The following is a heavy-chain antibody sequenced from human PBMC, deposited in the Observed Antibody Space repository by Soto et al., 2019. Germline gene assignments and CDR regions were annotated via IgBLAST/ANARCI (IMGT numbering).Heavy chain of an antibody. D-gene: IGHD3-22*01. CDR2: INYSGST. J-gene: IGHJ3*02. CDR3: ARRGDHYESSGDVNDI. V-gene: IGHV4-34*01. CDR1: GGSFSGYH. Sequence: PSETLSLTCAVSGGSFSGYHWSRIRRPPGKGLVGSGGINYSGSTTYNPPHMSRDTMSVDTSKNMFSLKLTSVTAADTAVYYCARRGDHYESSGDVNDIWVQGTMVTVSS.